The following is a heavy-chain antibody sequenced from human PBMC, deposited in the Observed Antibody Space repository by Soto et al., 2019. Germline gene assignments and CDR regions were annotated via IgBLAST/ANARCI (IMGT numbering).Heavy chain of an antibody. Sequence: GESLKISCKGSGYSFTSYLIGWVRQMPGKGLEWMGNIYPGDSDTRYSPPFQGQVTISADKSISTAYLQYSSLKASDTAMYYCARVRRDYYYGMDVWGPGTTVTVSS. CDR2: IYPGDSDT. J-gene: IGHJ6*02. CDR3: ARVRRDYYYGMDV. V-gene: IGHV5-51*01. CDR1: GYSFTSYL.